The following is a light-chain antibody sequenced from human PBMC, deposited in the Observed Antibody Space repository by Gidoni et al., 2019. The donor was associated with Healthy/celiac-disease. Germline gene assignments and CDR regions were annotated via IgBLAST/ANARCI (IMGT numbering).Light chain of an antibody. Sequence: DIQFTQSPSFLSASVGDRVTITCRSSQDISNYLAWYQQKPGKVPKLLIYAASTLQMGVPSRLSGSGSGTEFTLTISSLQTEDFKTYYCQQLNTYPLTFGGGTKVEIK. J-gene: IGKJ4*01. CDR2: AAS. V-gene: IGKV1-9*01. CDR3: QQLNTYPLT. CDR1: QDISNY.